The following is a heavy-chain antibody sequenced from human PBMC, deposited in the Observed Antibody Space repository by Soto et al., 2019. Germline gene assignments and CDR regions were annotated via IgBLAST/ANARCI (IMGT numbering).Heavy chain of an antibody. J-gene: IGHJ4*02. CDR3: AKDGYFDTYYFDH. CDR1: RFTFSRYA. CDR2: ISYDGRQK. V-gene: IGHV3-30*04. D-gene: IGHD3-22*01. Sequence: QVQLVESGGGVVQPGRSLRLSCAASRFTFSRYAMHWVRQAPGKGLEWVAVISYDGRQKHYVDSVKGRFTISRDESDNTLYLQMSSLRPEDTAVYYCAKDGYFDTYYFDHWGQGTRVTVSS.